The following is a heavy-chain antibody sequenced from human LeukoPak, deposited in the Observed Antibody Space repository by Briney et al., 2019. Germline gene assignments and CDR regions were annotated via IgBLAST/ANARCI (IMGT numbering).Heavy chain of an antibody. Sequence: GASVKVSCKASGYTFTSYGISWVRQAPGQGLEWMGWISAYNGNTNYAQKLQGRVTMTTDTSTSTAYTELRSPRSDNTAVYYCARGHMYSSGWYLFDDYWGQGTLVTVSS. J-gene: IGHJ4*02. CDR3: ARGHMYSSGWYLFDDY. D-gene: IGHD6-19*01. CDR1: GYTFTSYG. V-gene: IGHV1-18*01. CDR2: ISAYNGNT.